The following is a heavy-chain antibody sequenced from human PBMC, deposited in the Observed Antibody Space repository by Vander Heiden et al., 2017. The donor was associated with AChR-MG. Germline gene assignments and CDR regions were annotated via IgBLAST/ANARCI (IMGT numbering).Heavy chain of an antibody. CDR1: GFTFSSYS. CDR3: ARDIGVYYYEYFDY. D-gene: IGHD3-22*01. CDR2: ISSSSSTI. V-gene: IGHV3-48*01. J-gene: IGHJ4*02. Sequence: EVQLVESGGGLVQPGGSLRLSCEDSGFTFSSYSMDWARQAPGKGLEWFSYISSSSSTIYYADSVKGRFTISRDNAKNSLYLQMNSLRAEDTAVYYCARDIGVYYYEYFDYWGQGTLVTVSS.